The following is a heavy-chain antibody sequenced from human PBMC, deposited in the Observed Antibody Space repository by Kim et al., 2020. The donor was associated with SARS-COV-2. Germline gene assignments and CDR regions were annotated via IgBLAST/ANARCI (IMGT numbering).Heavy chain of an antibody. Sequence: YAQKCQGRVTRTRDTSTSTVYMELSSLRSEGTAVYYCATPSTVTDHAFDYWGQGTLVTVSS. D-gene: IGHD4-17*01. J-gene: IGHJ4*02. CDR3: ATPSTVTDHAFDY. V-gene: IGHV1-46*01.